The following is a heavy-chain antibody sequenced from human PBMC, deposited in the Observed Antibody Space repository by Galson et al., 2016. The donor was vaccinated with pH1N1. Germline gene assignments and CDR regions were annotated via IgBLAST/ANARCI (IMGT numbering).Heavy chain of an antibody. J-gene: IGHJ2*01. CDR2: MNPNNGNA. V-gene: IGHV1-8*01. CDR1: GYTLTSYD. Sequence: QSGAEVKKPGESLRISCKASGYTLTSYDINWVRQATGQGLEWMGWMNPNNGNADYAPKFQGSVTLTRNASINTAYMELSSLTSEDTAVYYCVRGPVYWYFDLWGRGTPVIVSS. CDR3: VRGPVYWYFDL.